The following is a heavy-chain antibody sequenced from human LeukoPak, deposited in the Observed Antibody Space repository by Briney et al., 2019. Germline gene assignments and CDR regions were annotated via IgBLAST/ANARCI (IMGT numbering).Heavy chain of an antibody. J-gene: IGHJ4*02. Sequence: ASVKVSCKASGYTFTGYYMHWVRQAPGQGLEWMGRINPNSGGTNYAQKFQGRVTRTRDTSIGTAYMELSRLRSDDTAVYYCARGRLSIAAAGHLLAYWGQGTLVTVSS. D-gene: IGHD6-13*01. CDR2: INPNSGGT. CDR3: ARGRLSIAAAGHLLAY. CDR1: GYTFTGYY. V-gene: IGHV1-2*06.